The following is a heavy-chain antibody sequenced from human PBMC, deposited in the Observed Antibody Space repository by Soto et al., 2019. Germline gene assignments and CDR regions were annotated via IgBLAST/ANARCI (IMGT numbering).Heavy chain of an antibody. CDR3: ARASIAAAAPPVGYYYYGMDV. V-gene: IGHV3-48*02. J-gene: IGHJ6*02. Sequence: GGSLRLSCAASGFTFSSYSMNWVRQAPGKGLEWVSYISSSSSTIYYADSVKGRFTISRDNAKNSLYLQMNSLRDEDTAVYYCARASIAAAAPPVGYYYYGMDVWGQGTTVTVSS. D-gene: IGHD6-13*01. CDR2: ISSSSSTI. CDR1: GFTFSSYS.